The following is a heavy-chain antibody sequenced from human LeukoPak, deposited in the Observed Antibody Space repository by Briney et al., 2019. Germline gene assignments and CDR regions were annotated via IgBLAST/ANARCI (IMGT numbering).Heavy chain of an antibody. CDR1: GASVSSYH. V-gene: IGHV4-59*08. D-gene: IGHD6-19*01. J-gene: IGHJ3*02. CDR2: ISYSGST. Sequence: PSETLSLTCSVSGASVSSYHWSWIRQPPGKGLDWIGYISYSGSTNYKSSLKGRVTISMDTSKNQFSLRLSSVTAADTAVYYCARSRYASDWYAFDIWGQGTMVSVSS. CDR3: ARSRYASDWYAFDI.